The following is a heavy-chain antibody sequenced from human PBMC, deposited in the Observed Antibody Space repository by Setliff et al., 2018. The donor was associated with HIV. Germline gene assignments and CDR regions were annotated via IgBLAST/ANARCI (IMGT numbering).Heavy chain of an antibody. Sequence: ASVKVSCKASGGTFSSYAISWVRQAPGKGLEWMGGFDPEDGETIYAQKFQGRVTMTEDTSIDTAYMRMSSLRSEDTAVYYCATRPRDDFWSGFDYWGRGTLVTVSS. J-gene: IGHJ4*02. CDR2: FDPEDGET. CDR3: ATRPRDDFWSGFDY. V-gene: IGHV1-24*01. D-gene: IGHD3-3*01. CDR1: GGTFSSYA.